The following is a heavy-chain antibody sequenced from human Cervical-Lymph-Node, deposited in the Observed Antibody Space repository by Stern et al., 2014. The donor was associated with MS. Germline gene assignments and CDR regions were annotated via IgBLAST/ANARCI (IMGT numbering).Heavy chain of an antibody. CDR2: INPNSGGT. D-gene: IGHD3-10*01. J-gene: IGHJ4*02. Sequence: QVQLGQSGAEVKKPGASVKVSCKASAYTITDYYTHWVRQAPGHGLEWMGWINPNSGGTYSAQKCQGRLTMTRDTSISTAYMELSSLRSDDTAVYYCARGGGYSYSTLDYWGQGTQVTVSS. CDR3: ARGGGYSYSTLDY. V-gene: IGHV1-2*02. CDR1: AYTITDYY.